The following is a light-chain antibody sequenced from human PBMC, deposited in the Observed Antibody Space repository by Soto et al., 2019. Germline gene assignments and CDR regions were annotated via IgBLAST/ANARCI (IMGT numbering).Light chain of an antibody. J-gene: IGKJ3*01. Sequence: IVLTQSPGILSLSPGERAILSCRASQTVDMDYVAWYQQKGGQVPRLLISGASTRASGVPDRFSGSGSGANFTLTITRLQPEDFAVYYCQQYGSSPFNFGPGTKVEFK. CDR1: QTVDMDY. V-gene: IGKV3-20*01. CDR2: GAS. CDR3: QQYGSSPFN.